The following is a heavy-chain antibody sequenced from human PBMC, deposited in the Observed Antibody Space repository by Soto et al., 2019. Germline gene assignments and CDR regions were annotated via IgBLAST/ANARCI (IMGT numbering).Heavy chain of an antibody. CDR2: IWYDGSNK. CDR3: ARGDYGGNSFDY. CDR1: GFTFSSYG. J-gene: IGHJ4*02. V-gene: IGHV3-33*01. Sequence: SGGGVVQPGRSLRLSCAASGFTFSSYGMHWVRQAPGKGLEWVAVIWYDGSNKYYADSVKGRFTISRDNSKNTLYLQMNSLRAEDTAVYYCARGDYGGNSFDYWGQGTLVTVSS. D-gene: IGHD4-17*01.